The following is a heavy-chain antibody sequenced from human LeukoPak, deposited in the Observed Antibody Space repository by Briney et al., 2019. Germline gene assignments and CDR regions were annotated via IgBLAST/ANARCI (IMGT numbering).Heavy chain of an antibody. D-gene: IGHD1-26*01. Sequence: GGSLRLSCAASGCTFSSYSMNWIRQAPGKGLEWVSSINSSSSYIYYADSVKGRFTISRDNANNSLYLQMNSLRAEDTAVYYCVRDLVSGSSFDYWGQGTLVSVSS. CDR2: INSSSSYI. CDR1: GCTFSSYS. V-gene: IGHV3-21*01. CDR3: VRDLVSGSSFDY. J-gene: IGHJ4*02.